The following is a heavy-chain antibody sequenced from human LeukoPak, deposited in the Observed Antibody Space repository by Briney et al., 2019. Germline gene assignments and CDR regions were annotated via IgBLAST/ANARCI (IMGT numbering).Heavy chain of an antibody. J-gene: IGHJ4*02. Sequence: PAASVKVSCKASGYTFTSHGISWVRQAPGQGLEWMGWISAYNGNTNYAQKLHDRVTMTTDTSTSTAYMELRSLTSDDTAVYYCARYTMVRGVTQDYWGQGTLVTVSS. D-gene: IGHD3-10*01. CDR3: ARYTMVRGVTQDY. CDR2: ISAYNGNT. V-gene: IGHV1-18*01. CDR1: GYTFTSHG.